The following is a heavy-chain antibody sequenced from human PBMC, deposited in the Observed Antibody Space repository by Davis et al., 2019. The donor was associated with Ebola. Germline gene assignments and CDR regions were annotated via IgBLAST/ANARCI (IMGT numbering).Heavy chain of an antibody. D-gene: IGHD3-10*01. CDR1: GYTFTSYY. Sequence: AASVKVSCKASGYTFTSYYMHWVRQAPGQGLEWMGWINPNSGGTNYAQKFQGWVTMTRDTSISTVYMELSSLRSEDTAVYYCASSDPYGSGSYPAYWGQGTLVTVSS. CDR3: ASSDPYGSGSYPAY. CDR2: INPNSGGT. V-gene: IGHV1-2*04. J-gene: IGHJ4*02.